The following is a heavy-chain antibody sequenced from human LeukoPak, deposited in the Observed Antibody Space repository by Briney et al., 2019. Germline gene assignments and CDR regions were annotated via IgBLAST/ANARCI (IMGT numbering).Heavy chain of an antibody. CDR3: AKGLRGPAAGTDYFDY. Sequence: GGSLRLSCAASGFTFSSYSMNWVRQAPGKGLEWVSSISSSSSYIYYADSVKGRFTISRDKSMNTLYLQMNSLRDEDTAVYYCAKGLRGPAAGTDYFDYWGQGTLVTVSS. D-gene: IGHD6-13*01. V-gene: IGHV3-21*04. CDR2: ISSSSSYI. CDR1: GFTFSSYS. J-gene: IGHJ4*02.